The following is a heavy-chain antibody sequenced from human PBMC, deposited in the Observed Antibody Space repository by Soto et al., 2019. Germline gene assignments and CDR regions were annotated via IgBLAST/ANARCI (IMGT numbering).Heavy chain of an antibody. Sequence: SETLSLTCTVSGGSISSYYWSWIRQPAGKGLEWIGRIYTSGSTNYNPSLKSRVTMSVDTSKNQFSLKLSSVTAADTAVYYCARVSRVTIFGVDQYYFDYWGQGTLVTFSS. V-gene: IGHV4-4*07. CDR2: IYTSGST. J-gene: IGHJ4*02. D-gene: IGHD3-3*01. CDR1: GGSISSYY. CDR3: ARVSRVTIFGVDQYYFDY.